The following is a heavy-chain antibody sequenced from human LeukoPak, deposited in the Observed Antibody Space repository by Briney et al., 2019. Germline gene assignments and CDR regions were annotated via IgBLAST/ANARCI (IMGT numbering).Heavy chain of an antibody. CDR2: IYYSGST. CDR1: GGSISSSSYY. Sequence: PSETLSLTCTVSGGSISSSSYYWGWIRQPPGKGLEWIGSIYYSGSTYYHPSLKSPVTISVDTSKNHFSLKLTSVTAADTAVYYCARDLGDGMDVWGQGTTVTVSS. CDR3: ARDLGDGMDV. D-gene: IGHD3-16*01. J-gene: IGHJ6*02. V-gene: IGHV4-39*07.